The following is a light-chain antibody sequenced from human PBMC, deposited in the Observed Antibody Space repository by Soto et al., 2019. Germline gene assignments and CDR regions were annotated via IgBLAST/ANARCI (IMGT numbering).Light chain of an antibody. CDR3: QQYENYWT. CDR2: DAS. J-gene: IGKJ1*01. CDR1: QSISSW. V-gene: IGKV1-5*01. Sequence: DIQMTQSPSTLSATAGDRVTITCRASQSISSWLAWYQHKPGKAPKLLIYDASNLDSGVPSRFSGSRSGTEFSLTISNLQPDDCATYYCQQYENYWTFGQGTRVEIK.